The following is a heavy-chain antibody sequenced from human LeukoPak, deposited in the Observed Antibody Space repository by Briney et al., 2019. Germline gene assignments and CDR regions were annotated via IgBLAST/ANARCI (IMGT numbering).Heavy chain of an antibody. CDR1: GFTFTSYY. Sequence: GASVKVSCKASGFTFTSYYMHWVRQAPGQGLEWMGIINPSGGSTSYAQKFQGRVTMTRDTSTSTAYMELRSLRSDDTAVYYCARDSPEYYYGSGSYVGWFDPWGQGTLVTVSS. V-gene: IGHV1-46*01. J-gene: IGHJ5*02. CDR2: INPSGGST. CDR3: ARDSPEYYYGSGSYVGWFDP. D-gene: IGHD3-10*01.